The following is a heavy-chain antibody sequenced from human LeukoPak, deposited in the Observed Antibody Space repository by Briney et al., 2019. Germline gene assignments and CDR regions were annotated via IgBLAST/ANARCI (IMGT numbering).Heavy chain of an antibody. D-gene: IGHD3-16*02. J-gene: IGHJ3*02. V-gene: IGHV1-18*04. CDR3: ARGHLLRLGELSFMTAFDI. Sequence: GASVKVSCKASGYTFTGYYMHWVRQAPGQGLEWMGWISAYNGNTNYAQKLQGRVTMTTDTSTSTAYMELSSLRSEDTAVYYCARGHLLRLGELSFMTAFDIWGQGTMVTVSS. CDR1: GYTFTGYY. CDR2: ISAYNGNT.